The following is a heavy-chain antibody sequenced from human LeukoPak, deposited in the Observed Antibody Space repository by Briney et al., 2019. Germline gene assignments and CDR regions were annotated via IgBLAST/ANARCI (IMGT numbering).Heavy chain of an antibody. D-gene: IGHD2-15*01. CDR3: ARACLGGSCYACLDY. CDR2: IRSSSNSI. V-gene: IGHV3-48*01. CDR1: GFTFSSYS. J-gene: IGHJ4*02. Sequence: GGSLRLSCADSGFTFSSYSMNWVRQAPGKGLEWVSYIRSSSNSIYYADSVKGRFTVSRDNAKNSLYLQMNSLRAEDTAVYYCARACLGGSCYACLDYWGQGTLVTVSS.